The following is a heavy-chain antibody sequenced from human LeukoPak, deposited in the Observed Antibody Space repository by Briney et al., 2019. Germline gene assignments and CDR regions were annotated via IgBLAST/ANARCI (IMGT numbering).Heavy chain of an antibody. Sequence: ASVKVSCKASGYTFTSYYMHWVRQAPGQGLEWMGIINPSGGSTSYAQKFQGRVTMTRDTSTSTVYMELSSLRSEDTAVYYRARVDTAMVTIDYWGQGTLVTVSS. D-gene: IGHD5-18*01. J-gene: IGHJ4*02. CDR3: ARVDTAMVTIDY. CDR2: INPSGGST. V-gene: IGHV1-46*01. CDR1: GYTFTSYY.